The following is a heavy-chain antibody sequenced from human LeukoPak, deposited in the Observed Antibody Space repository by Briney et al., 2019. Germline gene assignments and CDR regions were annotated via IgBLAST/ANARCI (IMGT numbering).Heavy chain of an antibody. D-gene: IGHD3-10*01. CDR2: IKQDGSEK. CDR3: ARDPSSLRGSCDF. V-gene: IGHV3-7*01. J-gene: IGHJ4*02. CDR1: GFTFSSYW. Sequence: GGSLRLSCAASGFTFSSYWMNWVRQAPGKGLEWVANIKQDGSEKYYVDSVKGRFTISRDNAKNSLCLQMNSLRAEDTAVYYCARDPSSLRGSCDFWGQGTLVTVSS.